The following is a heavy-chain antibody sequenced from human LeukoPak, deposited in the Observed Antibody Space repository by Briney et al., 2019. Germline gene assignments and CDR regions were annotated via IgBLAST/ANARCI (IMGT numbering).Heavy chain of an antibody. Sequence: SETLSLTCTVSDGSITNYYWSWIRQPPGKGLEWMAYSHYSKTTTYHPSLRSRATVSVDASKNQFSLKLSSVTAADTAVYYCARHAGNHYGDFFDYWGQGTLVTVSS. CDR2: SHYSKTT. J-gene: IGHJ4*02. D-gene: IGHD4-17*01. V-gene: IGHV4-59*08. CDR3: ARHAGNHYGDFFDY. CDR1: DGSITNYY.